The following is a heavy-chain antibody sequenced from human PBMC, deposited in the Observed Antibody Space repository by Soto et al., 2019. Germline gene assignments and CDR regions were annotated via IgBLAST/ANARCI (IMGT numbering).Heavy chain of an antibody. CDR1: GGSFSGYY. J-gene: IGHJ6*02. D-gene: IGHD6-6*01. Sequence: SETLSLTCAVYGGSFSGYYWSWIRQPPGKGLEWIGEINHSGSTNYNPFLKSRVTISVDTSKNQFSLKLSSVTAADTAVYYCAREEIAARPVDVWGQGTTVTVSS. V-gene: IGHV4-34*01. CDR3: AREEIAARPVDV. CDR2: INHSGST.